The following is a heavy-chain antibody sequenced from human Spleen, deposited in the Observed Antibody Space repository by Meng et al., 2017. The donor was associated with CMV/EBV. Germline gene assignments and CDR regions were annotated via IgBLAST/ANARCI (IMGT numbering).Heavy chain of an antibody. CDR3: AKSTPDHFDWLFGP. D-gene: IGHD3-9*01. CDR1: GVTLSNYV. Sequence: ASGVTLSNYVISWVRQAPGKRLQWVSSIAVSGTTYYTESVRGRFTISRDNSRNTLYLQMNSLRADDTAVYYCAKSTPDHFDWLFGPWGQGTLVTVSS. CDR2: IAVSGTT. J-gene: IGHJ5*02. V-gene: IGHV3-23*01.